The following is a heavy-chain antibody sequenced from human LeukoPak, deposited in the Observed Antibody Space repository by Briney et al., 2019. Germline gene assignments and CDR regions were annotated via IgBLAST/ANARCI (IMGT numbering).Heavy chain of an antibody. J-gene: IGHJ2*01. CDR2: INWNGGST. D-gene: IGHD4-17*01. CDR1: GFTFDDYG. V-gene: IGHV3-20*04. CDR3: AKTRATVLARDWYFDL. Sequence: GGSLRLSCAASGFTFDDYGMTWVRQPPGKGLEWVSGINWNGGSTGYADSVKGRFTISRDNAKNSLYLQMNSLRVDDTALYYCAKTRATVLARDWYFDLWGRGTLVTVSS.